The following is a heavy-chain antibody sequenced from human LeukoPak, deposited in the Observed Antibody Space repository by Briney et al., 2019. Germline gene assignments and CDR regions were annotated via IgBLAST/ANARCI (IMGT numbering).Heavy chain of an antibody. D-gene: IGHD6-19*01. J-gene: IGHJ4*02. CDR1: GFTFSSYG. CDR3: AKVQHSSGRHTVDY. CDR2: IWYDGSNK. Sequence: PGGSLRLSCAASGFTFSSYGMHWVRQAPGKGLEWVAVIWYDGSNKYYADSVKGRFTISRDNSKNTLYLQMNSLRAEDTAVYYCAKVQHSSGRHTVDYWGQGTLVTVSS. V-gene: IGHV3-33*06.